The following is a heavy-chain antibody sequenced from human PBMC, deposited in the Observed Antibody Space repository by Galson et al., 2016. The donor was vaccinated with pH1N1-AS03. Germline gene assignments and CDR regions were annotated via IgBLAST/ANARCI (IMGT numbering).Heavy chain of an antibody. J-gene: IGHJ4*02. CDR1: GFTFTNYW. V-gene: IGHV3-7*01. CDR2: INQDGAKH. D-gene: IGHD6-19*01. CDR3: ARDMLRPVGGTIVDY. Sequence: SLRLSCAASGFTFTNYWMSWVRQAPGKGPEWVANINQDGAKHYYVDSVRGRLTISRDSAKNSLYLQMNSLRVEDTAVYYCARDMLRPVGGTIVDYRGQGTLVTVSS.